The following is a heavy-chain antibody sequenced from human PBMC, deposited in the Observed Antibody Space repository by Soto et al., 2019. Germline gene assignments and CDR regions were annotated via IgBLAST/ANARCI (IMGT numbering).Heavy chain of an antibody. J-gene: IGHJ4*02. D-gene: IGHD5-12*01. Sequence: SETLSLTCAVSGGSVTSNNWWSWVRQPPGKGLEWIGYIYHSGSTYYNPSLKSRVTISVDRSKNQFSLKLSSVTAADTAVYYCAAAGGLPRYYWGQGTLVNVPQ. V-gene: IGHV4-4*02. CDR2: IYHSGST. CDR1: GGSVTSNNW. CDR3: AAAGGLPRYY.